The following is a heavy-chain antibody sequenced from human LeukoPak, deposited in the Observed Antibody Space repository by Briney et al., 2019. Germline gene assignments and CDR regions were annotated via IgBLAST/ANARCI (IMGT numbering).Heavy chain of an antibody. D-gene: IGHD1-26*01. CDR1: GLTYSNYA. J-gene: IGHJ4*02. CDR3: AKPPEVGATVGYFDY. Sequence: GGSVTLPCAPSGLTYSNYAMHWLRPAPGKGLEWVALISFDGSNQYYADSVKGRFTISRDNSKNTLYLQMSSLRAEDTAVYYCAKPPEVGATVGYFDYWGQGTLVTVSS. CDR2: ISFDGSNQ. V-gene: IGHV3-30*18.